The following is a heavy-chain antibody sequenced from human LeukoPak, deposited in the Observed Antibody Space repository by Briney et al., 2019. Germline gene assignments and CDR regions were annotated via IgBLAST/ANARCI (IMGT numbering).Heavy chain of an antibody. D-gene: IGHD5-12*01. Sequence: GGSLRLSCAASGFTFSSYSMNWVRQAPGKGLEWVSSISSSSSYIYYADSVKGRFTISRDNAKNSPYLQMNSLRAEDTAVYYCARSIGSGYDPRNFDYWGQGTLVTVSS. CDR3: ARSIGSGYDPRNFDY. CDR1: GFTFSSYS. J-gene: IGHJ4*02. CDR2: ISSSSSYI. V-gene: IGHV3-21*01.